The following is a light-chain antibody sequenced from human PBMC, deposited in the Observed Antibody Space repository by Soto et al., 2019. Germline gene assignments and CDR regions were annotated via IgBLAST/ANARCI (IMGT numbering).Light chain of an antibody. Sequence: QSALTQPASVSGSPGQSITISCTGTSSDVGGYNYVSWYQQHPGKAPKPMIYEVSNRPSGVSNRFSGSKSGNTASLTISGLQAEDEADYYCSSYTRSSTVVFGGGTKVTVL. CDR3: SSYTRSSTVV. V-gene: IGLV2-14*01. J-gene: IGLJ2*01. CDR2: EVS. CDR1: SSDVGGYNY.